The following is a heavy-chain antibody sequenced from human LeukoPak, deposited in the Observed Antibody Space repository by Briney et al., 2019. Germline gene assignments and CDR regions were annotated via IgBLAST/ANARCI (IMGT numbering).Heavy chain of an antibody. CDR2: MKGDGSEK. J-gene: IGHJ3*01. CDR1: GFPFSTYA. D-gene: IGHD3-16*01. CDR3: ARPAYTAAYDL. V-gene: IGHV3-7*01. Sequence: GGSLRLSCAASGFPFSTYAMSWVRQAPGKGLEWVANMKGDGSEKHYVDSVKGRFTISRDNAKSSLYLQMNGLRAEDSAVYYCARPAYTAAYDLWGQGTMVTVSS.